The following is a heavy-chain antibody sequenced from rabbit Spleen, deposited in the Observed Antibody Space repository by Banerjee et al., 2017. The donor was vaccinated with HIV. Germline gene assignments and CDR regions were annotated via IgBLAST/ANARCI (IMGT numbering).Heavy chain of an antibody. D-gene: IGHD4-1*01. V-gene: IGHV1S45*01. CDR3: ARDLTDVIGWNFGW. CDR1: GFSFSSSYW. J-gene: IGHJ6*01. CDR2: IYAGSGGGT. Sequence: EESGGDLVKPEGSLTLTCTASGFSFSSSYWICWVRQAPGKGLEWIGCIYAGSGGGTGYASWAKGRFTISKTSSTTVTLQMTSLTAADMATYFCARDLTDVIGWNFGWWGPGTLVTVS.